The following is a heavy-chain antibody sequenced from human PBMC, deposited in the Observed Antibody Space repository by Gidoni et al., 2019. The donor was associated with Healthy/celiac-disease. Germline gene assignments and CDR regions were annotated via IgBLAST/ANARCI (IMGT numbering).Heavy chain of an antibody. CDR3: AREGPDCSSTSCPPHPPKYYFDY. V-gene: IGHV1-69*01. Sequence: QVQLVQPGAVVKKPGSSVNVSCKASRGTFSRYAISWVRQAPGQGLEWMGGIIPIFGTANYAQKFQGRVTITADESTSTAYMELSSLRSEDTAVYYCAREGPDCSSTSCPPHPPKYYFDYWGQGTLVTVSS. CDR1: RGTFSRYA. CDR2: IIPIFGTA. J-gene: IGHJ4*02. D-gene: IGHD2-2*01.